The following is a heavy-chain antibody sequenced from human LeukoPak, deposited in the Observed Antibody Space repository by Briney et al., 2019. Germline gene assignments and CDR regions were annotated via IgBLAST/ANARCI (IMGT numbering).Heavy chain of an antibody. CDR2: IHTSGNT. Sequence: PSETLSLTCTVSGGSISAHYWSWIRQPAGRGLEWIGRIHTSGNTNYNPSLKSRVTMSVDTSKNQFSLKLSSVTAADTAVYYCARDLDGLIYFDYWGQGTLVTVSS. CDR3: ARDLDGLIYFDY. D-gene: IGHD3-10*01. V-gene: IGHV4-4*07. J-gene: IGHJ4*02. CDR1: GGSISAHY.